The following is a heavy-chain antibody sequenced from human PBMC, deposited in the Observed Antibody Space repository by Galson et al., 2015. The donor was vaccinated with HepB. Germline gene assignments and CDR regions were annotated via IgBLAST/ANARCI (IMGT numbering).Heavy chain of an antibody. CDR1: GFTFSSYA. J-gene: IGHJ4*02. CDR3: ARTYYYDSSGYYRRGYYFDN. Sequence: SLRLSCAASGFTFSSYAMHWVRQAPGKGLEWVAVISYDGSDKFYADSVKGRFAISRDNSKNTLYLQMNSLRADDTAVYYCARTYYYDSSGYYRRGYYFDNWGQGARVTVSS. CDR2: ISYDGSDK. V-gene: IGHV3-30*09. D-gene: IGHD3-22*01.